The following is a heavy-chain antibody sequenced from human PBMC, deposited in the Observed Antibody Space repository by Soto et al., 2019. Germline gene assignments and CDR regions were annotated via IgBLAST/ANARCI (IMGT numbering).Heavy chain of an antibody. CDR1: GGSVTSGSYY. V-gene: IGHV4-61*01. CDR2: IYYSGST. J-gene: IGHJ5*02. Sequence: PSETLSLTCTVSGGSVTSGSYYWSWLRQPPGKGLEWIGYIYYSGSTNYNPSLKSRVTISVDTSKNQFSLKLSSVTAADTAVYYCARVGSSSAGANWFDPWGQGTLVTVSS. D-gene: IGHD6-6*01. CDR3: ARVGSSSAGANWFDP.